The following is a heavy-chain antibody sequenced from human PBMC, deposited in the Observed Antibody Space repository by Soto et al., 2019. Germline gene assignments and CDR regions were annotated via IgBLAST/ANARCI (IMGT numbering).Heavy chain of an antibody. Sequence: GGSLRLSCAASGFTFSSYAMSWVRQAPGKGLEWVSAISGSGGSTYYADSVKGRFTISRDNSKNTLYLQMNSLRAEDTAVYYCAKDNGYDFWSGYYPDYYMDVWGKGTTVTVSS. CDR2: ISGSGGST. CDR1: GFTFSSYA. J-gene: IGHJ6*03. D-gene: IGHD3-3*01. V-gene: IGHV3-23*01. CDR3: AKDNGYDFWSGYYPDYYMDV.